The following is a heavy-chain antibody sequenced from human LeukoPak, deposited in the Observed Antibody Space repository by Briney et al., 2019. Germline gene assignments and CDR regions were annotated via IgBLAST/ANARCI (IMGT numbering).Heavy chain of an antibody. V-gene: IGHV3-23*01. D-gene: IGHD2-2*01. CDR3: AKDGPPGAVVVPAAMYVAYFDY. CDR2: ISGSGGST. Sequence: GGSLRLSCAASGFTFSSYAMSWVRQAPGKGLEWVSAISGSGGSTYYADSVKGRFTISRDNSKNTLYLQVNSLRAEDTAVYYCAKDGPPGAVVVPAAMYVAYFDYWGQGTLVTVSS. CDR1: GFTFSSYA. J-gene: IGHJ4*02.